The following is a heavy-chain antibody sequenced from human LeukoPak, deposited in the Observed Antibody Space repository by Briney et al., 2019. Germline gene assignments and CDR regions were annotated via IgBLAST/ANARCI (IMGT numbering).Heavy chain of an antibody. CDR3: ATQVATISDPFDY. CDR1: GXXIXNSGXY. CDR2: IYYSGST. Sequence: SXXXSXTXTXXGXXIXNSGXYWGWIRQPPGKGLEWIGSIYYSGSTYYNPPLKSRVTISVDTSKNQFSLKLSSVTAADTAVYYCATQVATISDPFDYWGQGTLVTVSS. V-gene: IGHV4-39*01. J-gene: IGHJ4*02. D-gene: IGHD5-12*01.